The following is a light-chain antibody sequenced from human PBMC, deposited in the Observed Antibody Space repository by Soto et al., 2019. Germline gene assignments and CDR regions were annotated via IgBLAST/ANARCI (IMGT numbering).Light chain of an antibody. CDR2: GAS. J-gene: IGKJ1*01. CDR1: QSVSSN. V-gene: IGKV3-15*01. Sequence: EILMTQSPATLSVSPGDRATLSCRASQSVSSNLAWYQQKPGQAPRLLIYGASTRATGIPARFSGSGSGTEFTLTISSLQSEDLAVYYCQQYNNWPKMFGQGTKVDIK. CDR3: QQYNNWPKM.